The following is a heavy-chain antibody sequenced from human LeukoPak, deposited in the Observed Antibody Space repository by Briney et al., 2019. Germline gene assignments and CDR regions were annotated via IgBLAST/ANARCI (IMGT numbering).Heavy chain of an antibody. CDR3: ARDRMGSATLGFDY. V-gene: IGHV4-59*01. D-gene: IGHD1-26*01. Sequence: SETLSLTCSFSIVPIKNYYWNWLRQSPGKGLQWIGYIYYTGSTDYNFSLKSRVTISVDTSKNQFSLKLSSVTAADTAVYYCARDRMGSATLGFDYWGQGTLVTVSS. J-gene: IGHJ4*02. CDR1: IVPIKNYY. CDR2: IYYTGST.